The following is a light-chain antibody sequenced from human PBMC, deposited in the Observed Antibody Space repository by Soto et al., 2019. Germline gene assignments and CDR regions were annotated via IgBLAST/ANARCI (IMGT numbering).Light chain of an antibody. J-gene: IGLJ3*02. Sequence: QSVLTQPASVSGSPGQSITISCTGTSSDVGGYNYVSWYQQHPGKAPKLMIYDVSNRPSGVSNRFSGSKSGNTASLTISGPRAEDGADYYCSSYTSSRGVFGGGTKLTVL. CDR1: SSDVGGYNY. V-gene: IGLV2-14*01. CDR3: SSYTSSRGV. CDR2: DVS.